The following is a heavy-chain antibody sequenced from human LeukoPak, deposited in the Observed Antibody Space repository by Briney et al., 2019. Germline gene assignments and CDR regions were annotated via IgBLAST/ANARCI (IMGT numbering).Heavy chain of an antibody. D-gene: IGHD4-11*01. V-gene: IGHV3-48*03. CDR2: ISSSGSTI. J-gene: IGHJ4*02. CDR1: GFTFSSYE. Sequence: PGGSLRFSCAASGFTFSSYEMNWVRQAPGKGLEWVSYISSSGSTIYYADSVKGRFTISRDNAKNSLYLQMNRLRAEDTAVYYCARRSYSNPTFDYWGQGTLVTVSS. CDR3: ARRSYSNPTFDY.